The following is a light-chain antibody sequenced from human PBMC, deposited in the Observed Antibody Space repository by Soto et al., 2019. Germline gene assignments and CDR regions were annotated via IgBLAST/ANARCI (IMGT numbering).Light chain of an antibody. Sequence: SALTQPRSVSGSPGQSVTLSCTGTSSDVGRYNFVSWYQQYPGKAPKLMIYDVSKRPSGVPDRFSGSKSGNTASLTISGLQAEDEADYYCCSYAGSYVGVFGNGTKVTVL. CDR1: SSDVGRYNF. CDR2: DVS. J-gene: IGLJ1*01. CDR3: CSYAGSYVGV. V-gene: IGLV2-11*01.